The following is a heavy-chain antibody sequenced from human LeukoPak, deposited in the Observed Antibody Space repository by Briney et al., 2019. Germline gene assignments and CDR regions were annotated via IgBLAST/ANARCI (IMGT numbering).Heavy chain of an antibody. J-gene: IGHJ4*02. V-gene: IGHV4-59*01. Sequence: SETLSLTCTVSGGSISSYYWSWIRQPPGKGLEWIGYIYYSGSTNYNPSLKSRVTISVDTSKNQFSLKLSSVTAADTAVYYCARDKYQYYYDSSGYPVFDYWGQGTLVTVSS. CDR3: ARDKYQYYYDSSGYPVFDY. D-gene: IGHD3-22*01. CDR2: IYYSGST. CDR1: GGSISSYY.